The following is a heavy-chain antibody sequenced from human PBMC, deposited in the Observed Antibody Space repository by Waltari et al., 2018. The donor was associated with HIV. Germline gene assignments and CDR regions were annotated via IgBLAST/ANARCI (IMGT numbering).Heavy chain of an antibody. Sequence: EVQLVESGGGLVKPGGSLRLSCAASGFTFSNAWMSWVRQAPGKGLEWVGRIKSKTDGGTQDYAAPVKGRFTISRDDSKNTLYLQMNSLKTEDTAVYYCTTPPFWYDSSGYYNYWGQGTLVTVSS. CDR1: GFTFSNAW. V-gene: IGHV3-15*01. J-gene: IGHJ4*02. CDR3: TTPPFWYDSSGYYNY. D-gene: IGHD3-22*01. CDR2: IKSKTDGGTQ.